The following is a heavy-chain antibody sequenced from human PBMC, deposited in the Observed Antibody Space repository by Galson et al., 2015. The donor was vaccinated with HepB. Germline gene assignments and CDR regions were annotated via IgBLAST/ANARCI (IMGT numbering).Heavy chain of an antibody. D-gene: IGHD2-15*01. V-gene: IGHV3-30*18. CDR2: ISYDGSNK. CDR3: AKISGRYCSGGSCYSFDFDI. J-gene: IGHJ3*02. Sequence: SLRLSCAASGFTFSSYGMHWVRQAPGKGLEWVAVISYDGSNKYYADSVKGRFTISRDNSKNTLYLQMNSLRAEDTAVYYCAKISGRYCSGGSCYSFDFDIWGQGTMVTVSS. CDR1: GFTFSSYG.